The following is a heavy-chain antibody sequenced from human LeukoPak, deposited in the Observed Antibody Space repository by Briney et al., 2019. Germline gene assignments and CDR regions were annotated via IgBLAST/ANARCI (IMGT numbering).Heavy chain of an antibody. CDR2: IRSYSSYI. V-gene: IGHV3-21*01. CDR3: TRFSEVYYYVDV. J-gene: IGHJ6*03. Sequence: GRSLRLSCAASGFSFSIYGMHRVRQAPGKGLEWVASIRSYSSYIYYGDSVKGRFTISRDDAKKSLHLEMNSLRVEDTAVYYCTRFSEVYYYVDVWGTGTMVTVSS. CDR1: GFSFSIYG. D-gene: IGHD2/OR15-2a*01.